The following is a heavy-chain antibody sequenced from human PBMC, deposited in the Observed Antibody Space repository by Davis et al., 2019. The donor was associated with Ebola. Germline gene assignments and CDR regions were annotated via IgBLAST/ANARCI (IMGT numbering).Heavy chain of an antibody. CDR3: ARGGGGQHFDH. CDR1: GFTFTNYA. Sequence: GESLKISCAASGFTFTNYAMTWVRQAPGKGLEWVSTISGGGTDYADSAKGRFTISRDNSRNTLFLQMNSLSAEDTAVYYCARGGGGQHFDHWGQGNLVTVSS. J-gene: IGHJ4*02. CDR2: ISGGGT. V-gene: IGHV3-23*01. D-gene: IGHD3-10*01.